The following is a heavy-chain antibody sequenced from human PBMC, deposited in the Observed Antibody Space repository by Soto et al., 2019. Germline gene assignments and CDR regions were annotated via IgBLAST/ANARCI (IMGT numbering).Heavy chain of an antibody. CDR2: IIPIFGTA. V-gene: IGHV1-69*01. J-gene: IGHJ4*02. CDR3: ATFTAMVDFDY. D-gene: IGHD5-18*01. Sequence: VSCKASGGTFSSYAISWVRQAPGQGLEWMGGIIPIFGTANYAQKFQGRVTITADESTSTAYMELSSLRSEDTAVYYCATFTAMVDFDYWGQGTLVTVSS. CDR1: GGTFSSYA.